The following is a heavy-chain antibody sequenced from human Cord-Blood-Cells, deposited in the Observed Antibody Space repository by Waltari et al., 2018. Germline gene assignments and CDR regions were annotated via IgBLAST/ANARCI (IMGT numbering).Heavy chain of an antibody. CDR2: IYSGGST. V-gene: IGHV3-53*01. J-gene: IGHJ4*02. CDR3: ARGDYDSSGYYFDY. Sequence: EVQLVESGGGLIQPGGSLRLSCAASGFTVSSNYMSWVRQAPGKGLAWVSVIYSGGSTYYADSVKGRFTISRDNSKNTLYLQMNSLRAEDTAVYYCARGDYDSSGYYFDYWGQGTLVTVSS. D-gene: IGHD3-22*01. CDR1: GFTVSSNY.